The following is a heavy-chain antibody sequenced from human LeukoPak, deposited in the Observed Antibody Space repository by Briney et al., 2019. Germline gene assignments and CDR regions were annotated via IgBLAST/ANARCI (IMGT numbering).Heavy chain of an antibody. CDR2: IKQDGSEK. CDR3: AAGGGLTWFGGGTEFDY. V-gene: IGHV3-7*01. D-gene: IGHD3-10*01. Sequence: PGGSLRLSCVVSGFTFSSYWMSWVRQAPGKGLEWVASIKQDGSEKYYVDSVKGRFTISRENAKNSLSLHMNSLKADDTAVYYCAAGGGLTWFGGGTEFDYWGQGTLVTVSS. J-gene: IGHJ4*02. CDR1: GFTFSSYW.